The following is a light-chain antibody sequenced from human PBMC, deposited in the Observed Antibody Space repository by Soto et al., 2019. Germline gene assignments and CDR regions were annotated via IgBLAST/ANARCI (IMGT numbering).Light chain of an antibody. CDR2: WAS. CDR3: QQYYRTPWT. Sequence: DIVMTQSPDSLAVSLGERATINCKSSQSIFYSSNNKNDLTWYQQKPGQPPKLLIYWASTRESGVPDRFSGSGSGTDFTLTISSLQAEDVAVYYCQQYYRTPWTFGQGTKVEIK. J-gene: IGKJ1*01. CDR1: QSIFYSSNNKND. V-gene: IGKV4-1*01.